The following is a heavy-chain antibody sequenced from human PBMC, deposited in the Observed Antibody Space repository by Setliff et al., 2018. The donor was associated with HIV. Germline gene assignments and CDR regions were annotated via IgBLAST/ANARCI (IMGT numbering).Heavy chain of an antibody. Sequence: SETLSLTCTVSGGSISSYYWNWVRQPPGKGLEWIGYIDTSGSTNYNPSLKSRVTISVDTSKNQFSLKLYSVTAADTAVYYCARAYFGSGIYYWGQGTLVTVSS. CDR1: GGSISSYY. CDR2: IDTSGST. J-gene: IGHJ4*02. D-gene: IGHD3-10*01. V-gene: IGHV4-4*09. CDR3: ARAYFGSGIYY.